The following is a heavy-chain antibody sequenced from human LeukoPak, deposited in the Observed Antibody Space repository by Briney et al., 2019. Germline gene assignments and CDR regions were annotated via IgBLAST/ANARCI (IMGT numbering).Heavy chain of an antibody. J-gene: IGHJ2*01. Sequence: SETLSLTCAVSGGSISNDGYLWSWIRQPPGKGLEWIGYIHYTGITHYNPSLQSRLTLSVDRSKNQFSLNLSSVTAADTAVDFCAREPYYYDSDGDYAVGYFDLWGRGTLITVPS. V-gene: IGHV4-30-2*01. CDR1: GGSISNDGYL. CDR3: AREPYYYDSDGDYAVGYFDL. D-gene: IGHD3-22*01. CDR2: IHYTGIT.